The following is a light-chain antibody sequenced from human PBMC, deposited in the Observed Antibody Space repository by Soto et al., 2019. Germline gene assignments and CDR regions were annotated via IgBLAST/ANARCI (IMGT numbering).Light chain of an antibody. Sequence: EIVLTHSPGTLSLSPGARAPLSCRASQSVNNNYLAWYQQKPGQAPRLVIYDASSRATGIPDRFSASGSGTDFTLTISRLEPEDFAVYYCQQYGGSPRTFGQGTKVDIK. CDR3: QQYGGSPRT. V-gene: IGKV3-20*01. CDR1: QSVNNNY. CDR2: DAS. J-gene: IGKJ1*01.